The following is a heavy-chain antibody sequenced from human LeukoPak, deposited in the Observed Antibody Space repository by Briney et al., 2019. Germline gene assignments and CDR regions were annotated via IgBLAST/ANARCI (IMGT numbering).Heavy chain of an antibody. Sequence: GGSLRLSCAASGFTFSSYEMNWVRQAPGKGLEWVSYISSSGSTIYYADSVKGRFTISRDNAKNSLYLQMNSLGAEDTAVYYCARESPKTHAFDIWGQGTMVTVSS. CDR3: ARESPKTHAFDI. D-gene: IGHD4-23*01. V-gene: IGHV3-48*03. CDR2: ISSSGSTI. CDR1: GFTFSSYE. J-gene: IGHJ3*02.